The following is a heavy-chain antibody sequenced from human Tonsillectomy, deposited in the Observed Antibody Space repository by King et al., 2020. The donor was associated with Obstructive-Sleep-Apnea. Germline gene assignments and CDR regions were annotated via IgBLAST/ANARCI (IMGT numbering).Heavy chain of an antibody. CDR2: IRSKANSYAT. CDR3: TRRGAYDSSGYYFGY. CDR1: GFTFSGSA. V-gene: IGHV3-73*01. Sequence: VQLVESGGGLVQPGGSLKLSCAASGFTFSGSAMHWVRQASGKGLEWVGRIRSKANSYATAYAASVKGRFTISRDDSKKTAYLQMNSLKTEDTAVYYCTRRGAYDSSGYYFGYWGQGTLVTVSS. J-gene: IGHJ4*02. D-gene: IGHD3-22*01.